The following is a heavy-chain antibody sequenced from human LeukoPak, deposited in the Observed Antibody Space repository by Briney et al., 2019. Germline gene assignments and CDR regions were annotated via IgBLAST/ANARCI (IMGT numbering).Heavy chain of an antibody. CDR3: ARGPWMAAAGTVGDY. V-gene: IGHV3-23*01. CDR2: ISSSGDDT. D-gene: IGHD6-13*01. Sequence: TGGSLRLSCVASGFTFSTYAMTWVRQAPGKGLEWVSGISSSGDDTYYADSVKGRFTISRDNSKNTVYLQMNSLRADDTAVYYCARGPWMAAAGTVGDYWGQGTLVAVSS. CDR1: GFTFSTYA. J-gene: IGHJ4*02.